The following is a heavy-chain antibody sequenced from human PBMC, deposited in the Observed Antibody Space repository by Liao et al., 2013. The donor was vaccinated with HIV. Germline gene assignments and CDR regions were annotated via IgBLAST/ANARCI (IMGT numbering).Heavy chain of an antibody. CDR1: GGSISSGSYY. J-gene: IGHJ2*01. CDR2: IYTSGTT. CDR3: ARRARDVVRSYL. V-gene: IGHV4-61*02. Sequence: QVQLQASGPGLVKPSQTLSLTCTVSGGSISSGSYYWSWIRQPAGKGLEWIGHIYTSGTTTYNPSLQEVESPLSVDTSKKPTFFRRTYELCDRPPDTADFIYCARRARDVVRSYLWGR. D-gene: IGHD1-26*01.